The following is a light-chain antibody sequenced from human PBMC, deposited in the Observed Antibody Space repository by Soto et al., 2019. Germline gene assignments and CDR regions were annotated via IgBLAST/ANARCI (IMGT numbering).Light chain of an antibody. CDR2: EDT. CDR3: CSYAGSYTLI. CDR1: RGDVGTYNL. V-gene: IGLV2-23*01. Sequence: QSALTQPASVSGSPGQSITISCIGTRGDVGTYNLVSWYQQHPGKAPKLMIYEDTKRPSGVSSRSSGSKSGNTASLTISGLQAEDAAAYYCCSYAGSYTLIFGGGTKLTVL. J-gene: IGLJ2*01.